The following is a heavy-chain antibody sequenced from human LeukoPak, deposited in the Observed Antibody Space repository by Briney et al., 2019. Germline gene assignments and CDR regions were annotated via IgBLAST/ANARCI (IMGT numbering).Heavy chain of an antibody. V-gene: IGHV4-4*07. Sequence: SETLSLTCTVSGGSISSYYWSWIRQPAGKGLERIGRIYTSGSTNYNPSLKSRVTMSVDTSKNQFSLKLSSVTAADTAVYCCAREGWFGGDDAFDIWGQGTMVTVSS. J-gene: IGHJ3*02. D-gene: IGHD3-10*01. CDR3: AREGWFGGDDAFDI. CDR2: IYTSGST. CDR1: GGSISSYY.